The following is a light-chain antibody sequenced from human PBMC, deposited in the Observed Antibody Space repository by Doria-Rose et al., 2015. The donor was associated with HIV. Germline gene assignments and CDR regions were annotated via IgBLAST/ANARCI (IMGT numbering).Light chain of an antibody. V-gene: IGKV1-39*01. CDR3: QQSFSTPRT. Sequence: DIRVTQSPSSLSASVGDRVTITRRASQNINRFLTWYQQKPGKVPKVLIYAASSLQSGVPSRFSGSGSGTDFTLTTSSLQPEDFATYYCQQSFSTPRTFGQGTKVEIK. CDR2: AAS. CDR1: QNINRF. J-gene: IGKJ1*01.